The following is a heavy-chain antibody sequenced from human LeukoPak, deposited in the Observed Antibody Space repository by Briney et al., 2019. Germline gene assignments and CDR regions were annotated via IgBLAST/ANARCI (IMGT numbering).Heavy chain of an antibody. CDR2: IKEDGSEK. CDR3: ARESFAARWD. CDR1: GFTFSNYW. D-gene: IGHD6-6*01. V-gene: IGHV3-7*01. J-gene: IGHJ4*02. Sequence: GGSLRLSCVASGFTFSNYWMSWVRQAPGKGLECVANIKEDGSEKYYVDSVKGRFTISRDNAKNSLYLQMNSLTAEDTAVYYCARESFAARWDWGQGTLVTVSS.